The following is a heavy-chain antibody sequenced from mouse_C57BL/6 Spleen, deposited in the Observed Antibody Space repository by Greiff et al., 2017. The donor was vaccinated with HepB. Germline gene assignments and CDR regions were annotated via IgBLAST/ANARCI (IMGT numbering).Heavy chain of an antibody. D-gene: IGHD1-1*01. V-gene: IGHV1-52*01. CDR3: ARRDYGSSYWYFDV. Sequence: QVQLKQPGAELVRPGSSVKLSCKASGYTFTSYWMHLVKQRPIQGLEWIGNIDPSDSETHYNQKFKDKATLTVDKSSSTAYMQLSSLTSEDSAVYYCARRDYGSSYWYFDVWGTGTTVTVSS. J-gene: IGHJ1*03. CDR2: IDPSDSET. CDR1: GYTFTSYW.